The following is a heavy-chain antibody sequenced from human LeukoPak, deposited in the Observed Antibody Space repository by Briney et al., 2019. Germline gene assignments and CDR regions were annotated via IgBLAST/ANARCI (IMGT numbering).Heavy chain of an antibody. D-gene: IGHD2-15*01. CDR2: ISSTSSYI. V-gene: IGHV3-21*04. Sequence: GGSLRLSCAASGFIFNSHSMNWVRQAPGKGLEWVSSISSTSSYIYYADSVKSRFTISRDNAKNSLYLQMNSLRAEDTAVYYCAKDLLLRYCSGGSCYPENWFDPWGQGTLVTVSS. CDR3: AKDLLLRYCSGGSCYPENWFDP. CDR1: GFIFNSHS. J-gene: IGHJ5*02.